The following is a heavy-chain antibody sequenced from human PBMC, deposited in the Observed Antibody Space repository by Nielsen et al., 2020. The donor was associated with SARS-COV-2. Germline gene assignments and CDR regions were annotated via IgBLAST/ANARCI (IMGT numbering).Heavy chain of an antibody. CDR2: ISGDSNYI. D-gene: IGHD2-15*01. CDR1: GFTFSDYS. CDR3: TRGFYSQSDC. V-gene: IGHV3-21*01. J-gene: IGHJ4*02. Sequence: GESLKISCTGSGFTFSDYSMNWVRQALGKGLEWVASISGDSNYIFYSELVKGRFTMSRDNGKNSLYLQMNTLRSEDTALYYCTRGFYSQSDCWGQGTLVTVSS.